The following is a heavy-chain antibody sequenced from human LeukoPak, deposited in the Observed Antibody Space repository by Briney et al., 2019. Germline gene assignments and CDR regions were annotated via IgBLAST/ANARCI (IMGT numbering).Heavy chain of an antibody. V-gene: IGHV3-23*01. CDR3: AKDPDRSGYDD. J-gene: IGHJ4*02. D-gene: IGHD3-22*01. CDR1: GFTFSSYA. Sequence: GGSLRLSCATSGFTFSSYAMSWVRQAPGKGLEWVSVISGSGGSTYYADSVKGRFTISRDTPKNTLYLQMNGLRAEDTAVYYCAKDPDRSGYDDWGQGTLVTVSS. CDR2: ISGSGGST.